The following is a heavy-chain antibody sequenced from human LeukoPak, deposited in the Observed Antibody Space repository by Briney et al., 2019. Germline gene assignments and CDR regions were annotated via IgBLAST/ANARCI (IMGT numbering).Heavy chain of an antibody. CDR3: ARHRPEGSYPLDS. CDR1: GGSISNYY. CDR2: IYSTGST. V-gene: IGHV4-59*08. Sequence: SETLSLTCTVSGGSISNYYWSWLRQPPGKGLEWIGHIYSTGSTTYSPSLKSRVIMSADTSMNQFSLKVTSVTAADTAVYYCARHRPEGSYPLDSWGQGALVTVSS. J-gene: IGHJ4*02.